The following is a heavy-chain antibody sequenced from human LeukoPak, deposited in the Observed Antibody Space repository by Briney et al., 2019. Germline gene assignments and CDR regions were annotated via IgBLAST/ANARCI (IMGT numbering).Heavy chain of an antibody. Sequence: PGGSLRLSCAASGFTFSSYWMSWVRQAPGEGLEWVANIKQDGSEKYYVDSVKGRFTISRHNAKNSLYLQMNSLRAEDTAVYYCARDTGIWFGESYFDYWGQGTLVTVSS. V-gene: IGHV3-7*01. CDR3: ARDTGIWFGESYFDY. CDR2: IKQDGSEK. J-gene: IGHJ4*02. CDR1: GFTFSSYW. D-gene: IGHD3-10*01.